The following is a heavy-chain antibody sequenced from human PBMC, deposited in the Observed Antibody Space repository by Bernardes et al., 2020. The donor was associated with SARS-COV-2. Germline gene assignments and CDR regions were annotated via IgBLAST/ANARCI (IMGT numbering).Heavy chain of an antibody. V-gene: IGHV3-48*02. CDR2: ISSSSSTI. Sequence: GSLRLSCAASGFTFSNYNMNWVRKAPGKGLEWVSFISSSSSTIYYADSVKGRFTISRDNAKNSLYLQMNSLRDEDTAVYYCACGGSCYFDYWGQGTLVTVSS. CDR1: GFTFSNYN. J-gene: IGHJ4*02. D-gene: IGHD2-15*01. CDR3: ACGGSCYFDY.